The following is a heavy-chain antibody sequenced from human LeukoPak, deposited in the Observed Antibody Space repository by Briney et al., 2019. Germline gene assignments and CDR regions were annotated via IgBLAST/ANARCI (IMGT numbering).Heavy chain of an antibody. CDR2: IYTSGST. V-gene: IGHV4-4*07. Sequence: SETLSLTCTVSGSSISSCYWSWIRQPAGKGLEWNGHIYTSGSTNYNPSLKSRVTMSVDTSKNQFSLELSSVTAADTAVYYCARTSGAFRSADVWGQGTTVTVSS. CDR1: GSSISSCY. J-gene: IGHJ6*02. D-gene: IGHD3-10*01. CDR3: ARTSGAFRSADV.